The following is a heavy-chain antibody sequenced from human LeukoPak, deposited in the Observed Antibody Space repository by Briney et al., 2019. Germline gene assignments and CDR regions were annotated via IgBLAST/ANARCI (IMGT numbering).Heavy chain of an antibody. Sequence: ASVTVSCKASGYTFTGYYMHWVRQAPGQGLEWMGWINPNSGGTNYAQKFQGRVTMTRDTSISTAYMELSRLRSDDTAVYYCASVRGVQSPFDYWGQGTLVTVSS. CDR1: GYTFTGYY. CDR2: INPNSGGT. CDR3: ASVRGVQSPFDY. V-gene: IGHV1-2*02. J-gene: IGHJ4*02. D-gene: IGHD3-10*02.